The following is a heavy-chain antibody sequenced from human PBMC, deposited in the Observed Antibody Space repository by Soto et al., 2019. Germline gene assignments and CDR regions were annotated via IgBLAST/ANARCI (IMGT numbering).Heavy chain of an antibody. CDR1: GDSVSSGSYY. Sequence: QVQLQESGPGLVKPSETLSLTCTVSGDSVSSGSYYWSWIRQPPGKGLEWIGYIYYSGSTNYNPSLKSRVTISVDTSKNQFSLKLSSVTAADTAVYYCARRNYYDSSGSFDYWGQGTLVTVSS. V-gene: IGHV4-61*01. D-gene: IGHD3-22*01. J-gene: IGHJ4*02. CDR3: ARRNYYDSSGSFDY. CDR2: IYYSGST.